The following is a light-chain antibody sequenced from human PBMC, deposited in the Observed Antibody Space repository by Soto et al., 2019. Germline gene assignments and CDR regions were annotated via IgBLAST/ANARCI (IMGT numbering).Light chain of an antibody. CDR2: AAS. CDR3: QQSYSTPRT. CDR1: QSLLHSDGKTY. J-gene: IGKJ1*01. Sequence: MTQTPLSLSVTPGQPASISFSSSQSLLHSDGKTYLNWYQQKPGKAPKLLIYAASSLQSGVPSRFSGSGSGTDFTLTISSLQPEDFATYYCQQSYSTPRTLGQGTRWIS. V-gene: IGKV1-39*01.